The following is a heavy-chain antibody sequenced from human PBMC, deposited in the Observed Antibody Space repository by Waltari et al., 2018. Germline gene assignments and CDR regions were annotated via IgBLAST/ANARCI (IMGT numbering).Heavy chain of an antibody. CDR2: IDWDDNK. Sequence: QVTLKESGPALVKPTQTLTLTCTFSGFSLSTSGMRVSWIRQPPGKALECLARIDWDDNKFYNTSLKTRLTISKDTSENQVVLTMTNMDPVDTATYYCALDSSGYYPGYWGQGTLVTVSS. V-gene: IGHV2-70*04. CDR1: GFSLSTSGMR. J-gene: IGHJ4*02. D-gene: IGHD3-22*01. CDR3: ALDSSGYYPGY.